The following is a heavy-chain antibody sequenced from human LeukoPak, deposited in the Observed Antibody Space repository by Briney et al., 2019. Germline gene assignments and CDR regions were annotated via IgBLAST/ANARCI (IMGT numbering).Heavy chain of an antibody. J-gene: IGHJ4*02. V-gene: IGHV4-59*01. Sequence: SETLSLTCTVSGGSIRSYYGSWIRQPPGKGLEWIGYIYYSGSTNYNPSLKSRVTISVDTSKNQFSLKLTSVTAADTAVYYCARAPGYSSGWWDYWGQGTLVTVSS. D-gene: IGHD6-19*01. CDR2: IYYSGST. CDR1: GGSIRSYY. CDR3: ARAPGYSSGWWDY.